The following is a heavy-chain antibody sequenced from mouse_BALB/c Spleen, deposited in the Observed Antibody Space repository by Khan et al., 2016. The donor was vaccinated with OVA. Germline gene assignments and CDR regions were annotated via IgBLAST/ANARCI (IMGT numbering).Heavy chain of an antibody. J-gene: IGHJ3*01. V-gene: IGHV1S137*01. CDR3: GRGGGGDRFVY. CDR1: GYRFTDFT. CDR2: ISTYYGDA. Sequence: VKLVESGAELVRPGVSVKISCKGSGYRFTDFTIHWVKQSHAKSLEWIGVISTYYGDADYNQKFKGKATMTVDKSSSTAYMELARLTSEDSAIEYGGRGGGGDRFVYWCQGTLVTVSA.